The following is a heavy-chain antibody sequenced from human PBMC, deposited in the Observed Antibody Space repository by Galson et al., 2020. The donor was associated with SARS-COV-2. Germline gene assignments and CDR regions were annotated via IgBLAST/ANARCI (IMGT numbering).Heavy chain of an antibody. CDR2: ISYSGST. J-gene: IGHJ6*01. V-gene: IGHV4-31*11. D-gene: IGHD4-17*01. CDR1: GGSISSGGHF. CDR3: TRVTRGMDV. Sequence: SETLSLTCAVSGGSISSGGHFWTWIRQHPVRGLEFVGYISYSGSTYYNPSLSSRIIISIDTSENQFSLTLYSVTAADTAIYYCTRVTRGMDVWAEGXTVTDSS.